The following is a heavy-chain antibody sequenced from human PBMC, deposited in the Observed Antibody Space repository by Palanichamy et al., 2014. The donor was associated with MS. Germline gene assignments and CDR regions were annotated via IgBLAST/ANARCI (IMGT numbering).Heavy chain of an antibody. CDR3: TRGDYSGWVNYWFDP. CDR1: GFTFSDYN. J-gene: IGHJ5*01. CDR2: ISSGGDST. Sequence: EIQLVESGGALVXPGGSLRLSCAASGFTFSDYNMNWVRQVPGKAPEWVSYISSGGDSTLYADSVKGRFTISRDNAKNSLYLQLNSLRAEDTAVYYCTRGDYSGWVNYWFDPWGQGSLVSVSS. D-gene: IGHD6-19*01. V-gene: IGHV3-48*04.